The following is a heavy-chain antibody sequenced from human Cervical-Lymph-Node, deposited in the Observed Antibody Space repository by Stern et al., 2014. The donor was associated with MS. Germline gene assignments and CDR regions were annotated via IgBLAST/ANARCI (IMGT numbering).Heavy chain of an antibody. Sequence: QVQLVQSGAAVKKPGASVKVSCKASGYTFTGYYMHWVRQAPGQGLEWIGRINPNSGGTNYADKVQGRVPMTRATANNTAYMEMSRLRSDDTAVYYCAREAAMAVAGTGVDYWGQGTLVTVSS. J-gene: IGHJ4*02. D-gene: IGHD6-19*01. CDR2: INPNSGGT. CDR3: AREAAMAVAGTGVDY. CDR1: GYTFTGYY. V-gene: IGHV1-2*06.